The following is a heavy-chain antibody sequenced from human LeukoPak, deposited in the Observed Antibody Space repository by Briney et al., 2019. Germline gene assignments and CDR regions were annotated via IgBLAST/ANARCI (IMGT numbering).Heavy chain of an antibody. D-gene: IGHD4-17*01. Sequence: GGSLRLSCAASGFIVNTNYMSWVRQAPGRGLEWVSFIYADGNTYYADSVKGRFTISRDISKNAVFLQMNSHCARDSYGDANFYNLGQGTLVTVSS. CDR3: FYN. V-gene: IGHV3-53*01. CDR2: IYADGNT. CDR1: GFIVNTNY. J-gene: IGHJ4*02.